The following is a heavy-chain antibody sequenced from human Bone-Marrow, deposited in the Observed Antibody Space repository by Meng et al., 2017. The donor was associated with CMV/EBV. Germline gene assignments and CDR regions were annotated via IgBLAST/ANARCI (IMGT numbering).Heavy chain of an antibody. D-gene: IGHD6-19*01. J-gene: IGHJ4*02. V-gene: IGHV4-59*01. CDR3: ARDVGGSSGWDLGH. Sequence: ESLKISCTVSGGSITGYYWSWIRQPPGKGLEWIGYIHYSGSTSYTPSLKSRVTISVDTSKKQFSLKLSSVTTADTAVYYCARDVGGSSGWDLGHWGQGTLVTVSS. CDR2: IHYSGST. CDR1: GGSITGYY.